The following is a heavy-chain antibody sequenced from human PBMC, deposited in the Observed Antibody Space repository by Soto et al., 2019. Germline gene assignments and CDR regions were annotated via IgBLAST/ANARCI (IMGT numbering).Heavy chain of an antibody. CDR2: IYHSGST. CDR3: ARASSSSSAADY. CDR1: GGSISSGGYS. Sequence: PSETLSLTCAVSGGSISSGGYSWSWIRQPPGKGLEWIGYIYHSGSTYYNPSLKSRVTISVDRSKNQFSLKLSSVTAADTAVYYCARASSSSSAADYWGQGLQVTVSS. V-gene: IGHV4-30-2*01. D-gene: IGHD6-6*01. J-gene: IGHJ4*02.